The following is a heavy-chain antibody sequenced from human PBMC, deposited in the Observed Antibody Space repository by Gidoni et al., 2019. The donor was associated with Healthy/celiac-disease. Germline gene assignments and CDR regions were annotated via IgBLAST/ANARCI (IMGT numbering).Heavy chain of an antibody. CDR1: GFTFSSYA. CDR3: AKDLIDSITFDI. Sequence: EVQLLESGGGLVQPGGSLRLSCAPSGFTFSSYAMRWVRQAPGKGREWVSAMSGSGGSTYYADSVKGRFTSSRDNSKNTLYLQMNSLRAEDTAVYYCAKDLIDSITFDIWGQGTMVTVSS. CDR2: MSGSGGST. V-gene: IGHV3-23*01. J-gene: IGHJ3*02. D-gene: IGHD3-22*01.